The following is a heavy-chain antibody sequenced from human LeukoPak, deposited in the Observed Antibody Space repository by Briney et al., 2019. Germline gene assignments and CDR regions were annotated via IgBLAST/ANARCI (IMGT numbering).Heavy chain of an antibody. Sequence: SETLSLTCTVSGGSISSYYWSWIRQPPGKGLEYIGDVYYTGTTNYNPSLKSRVTMSVDTSKNQFSLRLTSVTAADTALYYCAKFGTYPVHVSYSYYYMDVWGKGTTVTVSS. V-gene: IGHV4-59*01. CDR3: AKFGTYPVHVSYSYYYMDV. J-gene: IGHJ6*03. D-gene: IGHD1-26*01. CDR2: VYYTGTT. CDR1: GGSISSYY.